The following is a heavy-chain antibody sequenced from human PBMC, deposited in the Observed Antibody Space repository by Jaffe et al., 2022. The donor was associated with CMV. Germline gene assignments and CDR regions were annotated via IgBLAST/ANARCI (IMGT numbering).Heavy chain of an antibody. Sequence: EVQLVESGGGLVKPGGSLRLSCAASGFTFSSYSMNWVRQAPGKGLEWVSSISSSSSYIYYADSVKGRFTISRDNAKNSLYLQMNSLRAEDTAVYYCARTSDSTHRYGMDVWGQGTTVTVSS. CDR2: ISSSSSYI. V-gene: IGHV3-21*01. CDR3: ARTSDSTHRYGMDV. CDR1: GFTFSSYS. D-gene: IGHD2-2*01. J-gene: IGHJ6*02.